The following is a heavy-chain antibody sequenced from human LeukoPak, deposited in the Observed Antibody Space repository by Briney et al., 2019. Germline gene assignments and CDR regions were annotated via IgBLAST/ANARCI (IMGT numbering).Heavy chain of an antibody. CDR2: IYTSGRT. D-gene: IGHD3-9*01. V-gene: IGHV4-61*02. Sequence: PSESLSLTCTVSGGSISSGSYYWSWIRQPAGKGLDWIGRIYTSGRTNYNSSLKCRVTISVDTSKNQFALKLSSEAAADAAVYYCEKTYYDILTGYYSGGGPFDYWGQGTLVTVSS. CDR3: EKTYYDILTGYYSGGGPFDY. J-gene: IGHJ4*02. CDR1: GGSISSGSYY.